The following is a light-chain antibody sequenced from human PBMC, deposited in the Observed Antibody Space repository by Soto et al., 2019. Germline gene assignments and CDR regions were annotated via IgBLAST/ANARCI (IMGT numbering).Light chain of an antibody. CDR1: QSVSSY. Sequence: EIVLTQSPATLSLSPGERATLSCRTSQSVSSYLAWYQQKPGQAPRLLIYDASNRATGIPARFRGSGSGTDFTLTISSLEPEDFAVYFCQQRFDWPITFGQGTRLEIK. CDR2: DAS. V-gene: IGKV3-11*01. CDR3: QQRFDWPIT. J-gene: IGKJ5*01.